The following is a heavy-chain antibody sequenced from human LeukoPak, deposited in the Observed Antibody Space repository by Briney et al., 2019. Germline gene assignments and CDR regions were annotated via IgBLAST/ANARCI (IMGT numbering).Heavy chain of an antibody. D-gene: IGHD6-13*01. CDR3: ASESIAAAGMDY. V-gene: IGHV1-2*02. J-gene: IGHJ4*02. CDR2: INPNSGGT. Sequence: GASVKVSCKASGYTFTSYGISWVRQAPGQGLEWMGWINPNSGGTNYAQKFQGRVTMTRDTSISTAYMELSRLRSDDTAVYYCASESIAAAGMDYWGQGTLVTVSS. CDR1: GYTFTSYG.